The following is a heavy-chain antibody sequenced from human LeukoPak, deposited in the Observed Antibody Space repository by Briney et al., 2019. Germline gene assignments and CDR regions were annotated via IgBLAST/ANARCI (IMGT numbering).Heavy chain of an antibody. D-gene: IGHD3-22*01. J-gene: IGHJ4*02. CDR2: IRYDGSNK. CDR3: AKRHYYDSSGVDY. V-gene: IGHV3-30*02. Sequence: TGGSLRLSCAASGFTFSSYGMHWVRQAPGKGLEWVAFIRYDGSNKYYADSVKGRFTISRDNSKNTLYLQMNSLTAEDTAVYYCAKRHYYDSSGVDYWGQGTLVTVSS. CDR1: GFTFSSYG.